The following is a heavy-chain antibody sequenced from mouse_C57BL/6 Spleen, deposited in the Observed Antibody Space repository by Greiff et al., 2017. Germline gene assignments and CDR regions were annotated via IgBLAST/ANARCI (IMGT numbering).Heavy chain of an antibody. J-gene: IGHJ4*01. CDR2: IYPSDSET. D-gene: IGHD4-1*01. Sequence: QVQLQQPGAELVRPGSSVKLSCKASGYTFTSYWMDWVKQRPGQGLEWIGNIYPSDSETHYNQKFKDKATLTVDKSSSTAYMQLSSLTSEDSAVYYCARPGTGAMDYWGQGTSVTVSS. CDR1: GYTFTSYW. V-gene: IGHV1-61*01. CDR3: ARPGTGAMDY.